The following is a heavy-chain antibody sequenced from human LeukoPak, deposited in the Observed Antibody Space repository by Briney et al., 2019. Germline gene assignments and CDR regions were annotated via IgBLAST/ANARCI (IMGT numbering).Heavy chain of an antibody. Sequence: GGSLRLSCAASGFTFSSYAMSWVRQAPGKGLEWVGRIKTKTDGGTTDYAAPVKGRFTISRDDSKNTLYLQMSSLKSDDTAVYYCSSGRTRDVWGQGTTVTVSS. J-gene: IGHJ6*02. V-gene: IGHV3-15*01. D-gene: IGHD1-26*01. CDR3: SSGRTRDV. CDR1: GFTFSSYA. CDR2: IKTKTDGGTT.